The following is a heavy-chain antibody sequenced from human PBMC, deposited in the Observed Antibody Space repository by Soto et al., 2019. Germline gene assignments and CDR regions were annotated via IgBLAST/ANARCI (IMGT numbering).Heavy chain of an antibody. CDR1: GCSISSYY. V-gene: IGHV4-59*04. CDR2: IYYTGNT. CDR3: ASRKSSPYFDY. Sequence: SETLSLTCTVSGCSISSYYWSWIRQPPGKGLEWIGSIYYTGNTYYNPSLKSRVTISVDTSKNQFSLKLGSVTASDTAVYYCASRKSSPYFDYWGQGTLVTVSS. J-gene: IGHJ4*02. D-gene: IGHD3-10*01.